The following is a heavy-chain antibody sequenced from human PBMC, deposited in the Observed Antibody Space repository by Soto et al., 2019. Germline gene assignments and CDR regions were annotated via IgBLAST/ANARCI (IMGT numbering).Heavy chain of an antibody. D-gene: IGHD2-15*01. J-gene: IGHJ4*02. Sequence: SETLSLTCAVYGGSVSCYFWSWIRQPPGKGLEWIGEINHSGATSYSPSLDSRVTTSVDTSKNQFSLRLSSVTAADTAIYYCARRYCSDSYCSYFDYWGRGTLVTVSS. V-gene: IGHV4-34*01. CDR1: GGSVSCYF. CDR3: ARRYCSDSYCSYFDY. CDR2: INHSGAT.